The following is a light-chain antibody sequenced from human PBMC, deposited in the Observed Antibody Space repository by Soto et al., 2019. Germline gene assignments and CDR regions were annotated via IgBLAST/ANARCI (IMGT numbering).Light chain of an antibody. J-gene: IGKJ1*01. V-gene: IGKV1-6*01. CDR2: VTS. CDR3: LQDSSYPRT. Sequence: AIQMTQSPSSLSASVGDRVTITCRASQGIGTELGWYQQRPGKAPRLLIYVTSTLQYGVSSRFSGSGSDTDFTLIISSLQPEDFATYYCLQDSSYPRTFGQGTKVEIK. CDR1: QGIGTE.